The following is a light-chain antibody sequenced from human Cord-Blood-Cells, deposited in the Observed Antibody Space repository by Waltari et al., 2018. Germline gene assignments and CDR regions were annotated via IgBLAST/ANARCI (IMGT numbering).Light chain of an antibody. V-gene: IGKV2-28*01. Sequence: DIVMTQSPLSLPVTPGEPASISCTSLQSLLHSNGYNYLDWYLQKPGQSPQLLIYLGSNRASGVPDRFSGSGSGTDFTLKISRVEAEDVGVYYCMQALQTPPTFGQGTKVEIK. CDR2: LGS. J-gene: IGKJ1*01. CDR3: MQALQTPPT. CDR1: QSLLHSNGYNY.